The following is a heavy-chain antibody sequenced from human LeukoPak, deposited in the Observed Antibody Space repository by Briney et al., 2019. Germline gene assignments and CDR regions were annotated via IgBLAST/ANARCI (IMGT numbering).Heavy chain of an antibody. Sequence: GASVKVSCKASGGTFSSYAISWVRQAPGQGLEWMGRIIPILGIANYAQKFQGRVTITADKSTSTAYMELSSLRSEDTAVYYCAQGTAHSEVSFDYWGQGTLVTVSS. CDR2: IIPILGIA. V-gene: IGHV1-69*04. CDR3: AQGTAHSEVSFDY. CDR1: GGTFSSYA. J-gene: IGHJ4*02. D-gene: IGHD2-21*02.